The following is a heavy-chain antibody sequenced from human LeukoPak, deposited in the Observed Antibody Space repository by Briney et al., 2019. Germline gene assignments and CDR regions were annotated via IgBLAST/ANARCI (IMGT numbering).Heavy chain of an antibody. CDR1: GGSINNYY. V-gene: IGHV4-59*01. Sequence: SEPLSLTCTVSGGSINNYYWSWIRQPPGKGLEWIAYIYYSGSTNYNPSLRSRVIISLDTSKNQFSLKLTSVTAADTAVYYCARGPHGDYPGFAYWGQGSLVTVSS. CDR3: ARGPHGDYPGFAY. D-gene: IGHD4-17*01. CDR2: IYYSGST. J-gene: IGHJ4*02.